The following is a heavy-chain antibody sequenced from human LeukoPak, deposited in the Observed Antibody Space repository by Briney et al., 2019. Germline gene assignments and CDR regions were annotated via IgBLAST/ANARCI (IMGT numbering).Heavy chain of an antibody. J-gene: IGHJ4*02. CDR3: ARKINTAMVTVFDY. D-gene: IGHD5-18*01. Sequence: GGSLRLSCAASGFTFSSYAMSWVRQALGKGLEWVAVISYDGSNKYYADSVKGRFTISRDNSKNTLYLQMNSLRAEDTAVYYCARKINTAMVTVFDYWGQGTLVTVSS. V-gene: IGHV3-30-3*01. CDR1: GFTFSSYA. CDR2: ISYDGSNK.